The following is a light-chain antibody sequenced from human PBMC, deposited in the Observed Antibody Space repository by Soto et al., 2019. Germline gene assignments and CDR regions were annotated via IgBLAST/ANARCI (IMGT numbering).Light chain of an antibody. V-gene: IGKV3-15*01. CDR2: GAS. Sequence: EIVMTQSPATLSVSPGERATLSCRASQSVSTNLAWYQQKPGQAPRLLICGASTRATGIPARFSGSGSRTEFTLTISSLQSEDFAVYYCQQYNNWPPWTFGQGTKVEIK. J-gene: IGKJ1*01. CDR1: QSVSTN. CDR3: QQYNNWPPWT.